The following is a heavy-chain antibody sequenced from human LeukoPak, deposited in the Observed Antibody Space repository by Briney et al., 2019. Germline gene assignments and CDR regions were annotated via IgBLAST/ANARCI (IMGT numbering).Heavy chain of an antibody. V-gene: IGHV3-48*01. Sequence: GGSLRLSCAASGFTFSSYSMNWVRQAPGKGLEWVSYISSSSTIYYADSVKGRFTISRDNSKNTLYLQMNSLRAEDTAVYYCAKVSGGYGSWGQGTLVTVSS. D-gene: IGHD1-26*01. CDR2: ISSSSTI. CDR1: GFTFSSYS. CDR3: AKVSGGYGS. J-gene: IGHJ4*02.